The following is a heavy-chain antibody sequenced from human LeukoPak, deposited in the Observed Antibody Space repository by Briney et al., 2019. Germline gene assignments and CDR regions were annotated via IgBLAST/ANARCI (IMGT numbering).Heavy chain of an antibody. D-gene: IGHD3-10*01. V-gene: IGHV3-23*01. CDR3: AKTPDYYGSGSSSYIDC. Sequence: GGSLRLSCAASGFTFSSYAMSWVRQAPGKGLEWVSAISGSGGSTYYADSVKGRFTISRDNSRDTLYLQMNSLRAEDTALYFCAKTPDYYGSGSSSYIDCWGQGTLVSVSS. CDR1: GFTFSSYA. CDR2: ISGSGGST. J-gene: IGHJ4*02.